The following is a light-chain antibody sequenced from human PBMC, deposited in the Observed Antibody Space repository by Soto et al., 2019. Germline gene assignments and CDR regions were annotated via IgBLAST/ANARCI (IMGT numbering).Light chain of an antibody. Sequence: EKVLTPSPVTLSVSPGETATLFCRASQRVGCKVAWYQQKPGQAPRLLIYGASNRATGIPVRFSGSGSGTEFTLTISSLKSEDFAVYYCKQYDVWPALTFGGGTKV. CDR2: GAS. CDR1: QRVGCK. CDR3: KQYDVWPALT. J-gene: IGKJ4*01. V-gene: IGKV3-15*01.